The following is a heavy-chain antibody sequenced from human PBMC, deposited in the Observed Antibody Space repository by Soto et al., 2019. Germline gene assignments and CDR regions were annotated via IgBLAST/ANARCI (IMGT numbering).Heavy chain of an antibody. V-gene: IGHV3-23*01. D-gene: IGHD2-15*01. CDR2: VSASGSIT. CDR3: AKGDCSGGRCYRGFDY. CDR1: GFTFSSYD. J-gene: IGHJ4*02. Sequence: GGSLRLSCSASGFTFSSYDMSWVRQAPGKGLEWVSGVSASGSITSYADSAKGRFTISRDNAKNTMFLQMNSLRAEDTAVYFCAKGDCSGGRCYRGFDYWGQGTLVTVSS.